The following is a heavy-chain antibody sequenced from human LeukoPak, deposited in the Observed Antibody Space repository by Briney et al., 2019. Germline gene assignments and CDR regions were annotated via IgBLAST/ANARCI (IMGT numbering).Heavy chain of an antibody. CDR2: ISYGGSNK. CDR1: GFTFSSYW. CDR3: ARSGQFDY. D-gene: IGHD2-15*01. V-gene: IGHV3-30*03. J-gene: IGHJ4*02. Sequence: GGSLRLSCAASGFTFSSYWMHWVRQAPGKGLEWVAVISYGGSNKYYADSVKGRFTISRDNSKNTLYLQMNSLRAEDTAVHYCARSGQFDYWGQGTLVTVSS.